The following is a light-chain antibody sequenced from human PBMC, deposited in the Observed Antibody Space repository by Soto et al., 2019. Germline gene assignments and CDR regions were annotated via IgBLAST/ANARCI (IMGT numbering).Light chain of an antibody. V-gene: IGKV1-17*01. CDR1: QGSRNE. J-gene: IGKJ4*01. CDR2: AAS. CDR3: RHHNNSPHLT. Sequence: DIQMTQSPSSLSASVGDRVTITCRASQGSRNELAWYQQKPGKVPKRLIYAASSLQSGVTSRFSGSGFATDFDLTISSLPTDDFSNYYCRHHNNSPHLTFGGGTKVEIK.